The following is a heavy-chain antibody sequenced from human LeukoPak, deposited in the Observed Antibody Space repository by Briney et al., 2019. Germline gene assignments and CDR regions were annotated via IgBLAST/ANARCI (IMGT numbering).Heavy chain of an antibody. CDR1: GFTFSSYA. D-gene: IGHD1-1*01. CDR3: ATRTTA. J-gene: IGHJ5*02. V-gene: IGHV3-30*04. CDR2: ISYDGSNK. Sequence: PGGSLRLSCAASGFTFSSYAMHWVRQAPGKGLEWVAVISYDGSNKHYADSVKGRFTISRDNSKNMLYLQMNSLRAEDTAVYYCATRTTAWGQGTLVTVSS.